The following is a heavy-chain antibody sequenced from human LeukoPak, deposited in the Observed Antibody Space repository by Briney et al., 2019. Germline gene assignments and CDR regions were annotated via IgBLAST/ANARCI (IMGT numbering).Heavy chain of an antibody. CDR2: IYYSGST. Sequence: PSETLSLTCTVSGGSISSSSYYWGWIRQPPGKGLEWIGSIYYSGSTNYNPSLKSRVTISVDTSKNQFSLKLSSVTAADTAVYYCARDGYYYYGMDVWGQGTTVTVSS. CDR1: GGSISSSSYY. V-gene: IGHV4-39*07. CDR3: ARDGYYYYGMDV. J-gene: IGHJ6*02.